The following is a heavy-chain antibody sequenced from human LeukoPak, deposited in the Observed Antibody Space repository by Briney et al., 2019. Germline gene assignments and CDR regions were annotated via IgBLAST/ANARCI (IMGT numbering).Heavy chain of an antibody. D-gene: IGHD1-26*01. J-gene: IGHJ4*02. Sequence: SETLSLTCAVDGGSFSGYCWSWIRQPPGKGLEWIGEINHSGSTNYNPSLKSRVTISVDTSKNQFSLKLSSVTAADTAVYYCARGATVVGATPFDYWGQGTLVTVSS. CDR3: ARGATVVGATPFDY. V-gene: IGHV4-34*01. CDR2: INHSGST. CDR1: GGSFSGYC.